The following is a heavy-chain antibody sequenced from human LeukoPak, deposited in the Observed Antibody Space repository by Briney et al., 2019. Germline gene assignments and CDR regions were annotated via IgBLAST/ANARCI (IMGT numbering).Heavy chain of an antibody. D-gene: IGHD6-19*01. CDR2: IYHSGST. CDR3: AKCSGWYAAFDI. CDR1: GYSISSGYY. J-gene: IGHJ3*02. Sequence: SETLSLTCTVSGYSISSGYYWGWIRQPPGKGLEWIGSIYHSGSTYYNPSLKSRVTISVDTSKNQFSLKLSSVTAADTAVYYCAKCSGWYAAFDIWGQGTMVTVSS. V-gene: IGHV4-38-2*02.